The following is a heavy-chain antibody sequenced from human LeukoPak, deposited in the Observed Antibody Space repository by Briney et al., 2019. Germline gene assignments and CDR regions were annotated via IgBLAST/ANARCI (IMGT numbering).Heavy chain of an antibody. CDR3: ARDIRATVPTWFYFDY. CDR2: INPNSGDT. D-gene: IGHD4-17*01. CDR1: RYTFTGYY. Sequence: VASVTGSCKASRYTFTGYYMHWVRQAPGQGLEWMGWINPNSGDTNSAQKFQGRVTMTRDTSISTAYMELSRLRSDDTAVYYCARDIRATVPTWFYFDYWGQGTLVTVSS. J-gene: IGHJ4*02. V-gene: IGHV1-2*02.